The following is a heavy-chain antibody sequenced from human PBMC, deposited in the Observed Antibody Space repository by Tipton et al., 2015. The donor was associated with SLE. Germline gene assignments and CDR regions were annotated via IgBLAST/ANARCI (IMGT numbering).Heavy chain of an antibody. D-gene: IGHD3-10*01. CDR2: ISSSSSYI. J-gene: IGHJ4*02. CDR3: STNPTSGF. V-gene: IGHV3-21*01. CDR1: GFTFSNYG. Sequence: GSLRLSCAASGFTFSNYGMQWVRQVPGKGLEWVSSISSSSSYIYYADSVKGRFTISRDNAKNSLYLQMNSLRAEDTAVYYCSTNPTSGFWGQGTLVTVSS.